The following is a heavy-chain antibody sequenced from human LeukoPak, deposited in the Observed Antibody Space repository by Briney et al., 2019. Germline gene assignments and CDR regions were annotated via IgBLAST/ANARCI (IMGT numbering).Heavy chain of an antibody. CDR1: GFTFSSYW. J-gene: IGHJ4*02. V-gene: IGHV3-7*01. Sequence: PGGSLRLSCAASGFTFSSYWMSWVRQAPGKGPEWVANIRQDGSEKYYVDSVKGQFTISRDNAKNSLYLQMTSLRAEDTAVYYCARENRSTSCCFDYWGQGTLVTVSS. CDR2: IRQDGSEK. CDR3: ARENRSTSCCFDY. D-gene: IGHD2-2*01.